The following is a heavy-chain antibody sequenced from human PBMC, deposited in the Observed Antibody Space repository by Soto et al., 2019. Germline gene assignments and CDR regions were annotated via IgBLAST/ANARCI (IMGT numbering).Heavy chain of an antibody. CDR3: ARDVGKVDTAMVTSDFDY. D-gene: IGHD5-18*01. CDR2: IWYDGSNK. V-gene: IGHV3-33*01. CDR1: GFTFSSYG. Sequence: QVQLVESGGGVVQPGRSLRLSCAASGFTFSSYGMHWVRQAPGKGLEWVAVIWYDGSNKYYADSVKGRFTISRDNSKNTLYLQMNSLRAEATAVYYCARDVGKVDTAMVTSDFDYWGQGTLVTVSS. J-gene: IGHJ4*02.